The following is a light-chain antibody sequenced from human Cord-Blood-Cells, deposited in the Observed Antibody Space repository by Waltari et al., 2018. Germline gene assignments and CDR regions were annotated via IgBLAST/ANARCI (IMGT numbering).Light chain of an antibody. CDR3: QSADSSGTYWV. Sequence: SYELTQPPSVSVSPGQTARITCSGDALPKKYAYWYKQKPGQAPVLVIYKDSERPAGIPERFSGSSSGTTVTLTISGVQAEDEADYYGQSADSSGTYWVFGGGTKLTVL. CDR1: ALPKKY. J-gene: IGLJ3*02. V-gene: IGLV3-25*03. CDR2: KDS.